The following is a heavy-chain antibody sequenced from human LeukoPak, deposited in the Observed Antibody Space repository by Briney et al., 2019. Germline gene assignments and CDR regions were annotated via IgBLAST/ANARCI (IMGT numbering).Heavy chain of an antibody. J-gene: IGHJ3*02. Sequence: SETLSLTCTVSGGSISSYYWSWIRQPPGKGLEWIGYIYTSGSTNYNPSLKSRVTISVDTSKNQFSLDLSSVTAADTAVYYCARQKCTSTSCLTKNAFDIWGQGTMVTVSS. CDR1: GGSISSYY. V-gene: IGHV4-4*09. D-gene: IGHD2-2*01. CDR2: IYTSGST. CDR3: ARQKCTSTSCLTKNAFDI.